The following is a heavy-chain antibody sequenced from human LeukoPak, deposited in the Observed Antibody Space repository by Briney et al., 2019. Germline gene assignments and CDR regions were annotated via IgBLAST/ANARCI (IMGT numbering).Heavy chain of an antibody. CDR1: GGTFSSYA. D-gene: IGHD2-15*01. CDR3: ARERADCSGGSCYLRYYFDY. J-gene: IGHJ4*02. V-gene: IGHV1-69*04. Sequence: SVKVSCKASGGTFSSYAISWVRQAPGQGLEWMGRIIPILGIANYAQKFQGRVTITADKSTSTAYMELSSLRSEDTAVYYCARERADCSGGSCYLRYYFDYWGQGTLVTVSS. CDR2: IIPILGIA.